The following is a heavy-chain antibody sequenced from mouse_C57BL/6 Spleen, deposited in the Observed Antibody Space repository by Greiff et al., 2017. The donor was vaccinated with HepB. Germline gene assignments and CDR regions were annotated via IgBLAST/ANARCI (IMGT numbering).Heavy chain of an antibody. V-gene: IGHV1-81*01. CDR2: IYPRSGNT. Sequence: VQLQQSGAELARPGASVKLSCKASGYTFTSYGISWVKQRTGQGLEWIGEIYPRSGNTYYNEKFKGKATLTADKSSSTAYMELRRLTSEDSAVYFCAREGGGNYPWFAYWGQGTLVTVSA. J-gene: IGHJ3*01. CDR3: AREGGGNYPWFAY. D-gene: IGHD2-1*01. CDR1: GYTFTSYG.